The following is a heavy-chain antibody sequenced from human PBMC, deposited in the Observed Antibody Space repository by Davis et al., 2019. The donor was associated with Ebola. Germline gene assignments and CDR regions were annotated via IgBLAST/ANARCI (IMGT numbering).Heavy chain of an antibody. CDR1: GFTFTNAW. CDR2: ISHSGST. D-gene: IGHD2-8*01. J-gene: IGHJ4*02. Sequence: ESLKISCAASGFTFTNAWMSWVRQAPGKGLEWIGEISHSGSTNYKPSLKSRVTISVDTSKNQFSLKVSSVTAADTAVYYCAREGGVGLDYWGQGTLVTVSS. V-gene: IGHV4-34*01. CDR3: AREGGVGLDY.